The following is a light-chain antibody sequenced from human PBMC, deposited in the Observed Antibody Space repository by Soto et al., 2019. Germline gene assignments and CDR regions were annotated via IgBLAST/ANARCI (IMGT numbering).Light chain of an antibody. CDR2: WAS. J-gene: IGKJ1*01. CDR1: QSVLYSSNNKNY. V-gene: IGKV4-1*01. Sequence: DIVMTQSPDSLAVSLGERATINCKSSQSVLYSSNNKNYLAWYQQKPGQPPKLLIFWASTRESGVPDRFSGSGYGTDFTLTITSLQAEDFAVYYCQQYYSTPPWTFGQGNKVEIK. CDR3: QQYYSTPPWT.